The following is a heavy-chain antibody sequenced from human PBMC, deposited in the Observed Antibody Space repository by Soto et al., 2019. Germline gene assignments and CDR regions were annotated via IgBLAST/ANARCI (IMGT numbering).Heavy chain of an antibody. CDR1: GFTFSDYA. D-gene: IGHD3-22*01. J-gene: IGHJ4*02. CDR3: GRVPLLRPIDY. Sequence: QVQLVESGGGVVQPGRSLRLSCAASGFTFSDYAMHWVRQAPGKGLEWVAVISSDGSNKRYGDSVKGRFTMSRDNSKSTLYMQMNSLRPEDTAVYYCGRVPLLRPIDYWGQGTLVTVSS. CDR2: ISSDGSNK. V-gene: IGHV3-30-3*01.